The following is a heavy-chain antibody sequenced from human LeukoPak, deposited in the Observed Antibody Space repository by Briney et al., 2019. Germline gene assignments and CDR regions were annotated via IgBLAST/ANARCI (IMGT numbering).Heavy chain of an antibody. Sequence: PSETLSLTCAVYGGSFSGYYWSWIRQPPGKGLEWIGEINHSGSTNYNPSLKSPVTISVDTSKNQFSLKLSSVTAADTALYYCARETTVGYFDYWGQGTLVTVSS. CDR2: INHSGST. CDR1: GGSFSGYY. CDR3: ARETTVGYFDY. J-gene: IGHJ4*02. V-gene: IGHV4-34*01. D-gene: IGHD4-23*01.